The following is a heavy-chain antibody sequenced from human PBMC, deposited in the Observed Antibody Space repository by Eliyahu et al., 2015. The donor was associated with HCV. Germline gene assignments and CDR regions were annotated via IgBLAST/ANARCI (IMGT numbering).Heavy chain of an antibody. D-gene: IGHD5-12*01. CDR1: GGSISTSSYY. J-gene: IGHJ5*02. Sequence: QLQLQESGPGLVKPSETLSLTCSVSGGSISTSSYYWAWIRQSPGKGLDWIGSLSDTGTTFDNPSLKSRVTMSIDTSKNQFSLKLRSVTAADTAVYFCARHADEEVTITGFGVIVYGYFDPWGQGTLVTVSS. V-gene: IGHV4-39*01. CDR2: LSDTGTT. CDR3: ARHADEEVTITGFGVIVYGYFDP.